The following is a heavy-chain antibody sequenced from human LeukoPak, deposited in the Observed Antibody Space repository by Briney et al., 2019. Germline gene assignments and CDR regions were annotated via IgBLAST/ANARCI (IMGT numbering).Heavy chain of an antibody. J-gene: IGHJ4*02. CDR1: GGSISSYY. CDR2: IYDSGST. D-gene: IGHD3-22*01. CDR3: ARYDSRGDYYYDY. Sequence: PSETLSLTCTVSGGSISSYYWSWLRQTPGKGPEYIGYIYDSGSTNYNPSLKSRVTISVDTSKNQFSLQLSSVTAADTAVYYCARYDSRGDYYYDYWGQETLVTVSS. V-gene: IGHV4-59*01.